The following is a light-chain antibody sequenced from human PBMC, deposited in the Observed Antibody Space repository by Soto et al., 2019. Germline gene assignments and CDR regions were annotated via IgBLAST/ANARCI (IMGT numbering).Light chain of an antibody. J-gene: IGLJ2*01. CDR3: CSYAGSYTVL. Sequence: QSVLTQPRSVSESPGQSVTISCTGTSSDVGSYNYVSWYQQHPGKAPKLMISDVDKRPSGVPDRFSGSKSGITASLTISGLQAEDEADYYCCSYAGSYTVLFGGGTKVTVL. CDR1: SSDVGSYNY. CDR2: DVD. V-gene: IGLV2-11*01.